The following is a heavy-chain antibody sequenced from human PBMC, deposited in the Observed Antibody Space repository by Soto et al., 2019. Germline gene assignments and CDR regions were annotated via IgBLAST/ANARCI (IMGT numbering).Heavy chain of an antibody. Sequence: QVQLVQSGAEVKKPGASVKVSCKASGYTFTSYGISWVRQAPGQGLEWMGWISAYNGNTNYAQKLQGRVTMTTDTSTSTAYMELRSLRSDDTAVYYCARGAHLTDSSGYYFGPGWFDPWGQGTLVTVSS. J-gene: IGHJ5*02. V-gene: IGHV1-18*04. CDR1: GYTFTSYG. D-gene: IGHD3-22*01. CDR2: ISAYNGNT. CDR3: ARGAHLTDSSGYYFGPGWFDP.